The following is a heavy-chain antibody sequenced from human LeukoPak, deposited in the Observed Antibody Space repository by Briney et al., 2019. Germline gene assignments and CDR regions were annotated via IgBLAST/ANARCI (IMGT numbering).Heavy chain of an antibody. CDR2: ISGCAIST. D-gene: IGHD3-22*01. CDR1: GFTFSSYA. V-gene: IGHV3-23*01. J-gene: IGHJ4*02. Sequence: ARSLRLSCAASGFTFSSYAMSWVRQPPGKGLEWVSGISGCAISTYYADSVKGRCTISRDNSKNTLYLQMNSLRAEDTAAYYCAKSSSLVVITNFDYWGQGTLVTVSS. CDR3: AKSSSLVVITNFDY.